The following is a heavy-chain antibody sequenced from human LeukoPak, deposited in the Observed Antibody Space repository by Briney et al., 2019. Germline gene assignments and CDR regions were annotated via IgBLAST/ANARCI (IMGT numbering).Heavy chain of an antibody. J-gene: IGHJ5*02. CDR2: INPSGGST. D-gene: IGHD5-18*01. Sequence: ASVTVSFKASGYIFTIYYMQWVRQAPGQGLEGMGIINPSGGSTNYAQKFQGRVTMTRDTSTSTVYMELSSLRSEDTAVYYCAREPPSQRTVVDTPTWGQGTQVTVSS. V-gene: IGHV1-46*01. CDR3: AREPPSQRTVVDTPT. CDR1: GYIFTIYY.